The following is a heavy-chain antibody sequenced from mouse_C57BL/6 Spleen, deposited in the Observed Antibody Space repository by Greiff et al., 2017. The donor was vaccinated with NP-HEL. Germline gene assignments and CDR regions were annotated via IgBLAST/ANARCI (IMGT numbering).Heavy chain of an antibody. CDR2: INPGSGGT. Sequence: QVQLKESGAELVRPGTSVKVSCKASGYAFTNYLIEWVKQRPGQGLEWIGVINPGSGGTNYNEKFKGKATLTADKSSSTAYMQLSSLTSEDSAVYFCARPSYDYGYFDVWGTGTTVTVSS. CDR3: ARPSYDYGYFDV. J-gene: IGHJ1*03. V-gene: IGHV1-54*01. D-gene: IGHD2-3*01. CDR1: GYAFTNYL.